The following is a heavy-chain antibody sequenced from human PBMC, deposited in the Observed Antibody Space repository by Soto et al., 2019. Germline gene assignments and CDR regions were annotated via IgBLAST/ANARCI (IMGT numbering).Heavy chain of an antibody. CDR1: GGSISSGDYY. CDR2: IYYSGST. J-gene: IGHJ4*02. D-gene: IGHD2-15*01. Sequence: SETLSLTCTVSGGSISSGDYYWSWIRQPPGKGLEWIGYIYYSGSTYYNPSLKSRVTISVDTSKNQFSLKLSSVTAADTAVYYCATKRRYCSGGSCYSAYYFDYWGQGTLVTVSS. CDR3: ATKRRYCSGGSCYSAYYFDY. V-gene: IGHV4-30-4*01.